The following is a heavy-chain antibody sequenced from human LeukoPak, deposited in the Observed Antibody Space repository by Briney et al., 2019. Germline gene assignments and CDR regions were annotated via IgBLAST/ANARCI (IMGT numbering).Heavy chain of an antibody. J-gene: IGHJ4*02. CDR1: GFTFDDYA. Sequence: GRSLRLSCAASGFTFDDYAMHWVRQAPGKGLEWVSGISWNSGSIGYADSVKGRFTISRDNAKNSLYLQMNSLRAEDTALYYCAKGSTAAVAGSFFDYWGQGTLVTVSS. V-gene: IGHV3-9*01. D-gene: IGHD6-19*01. CDR2: ISWNSGSI. CDR3: AKGSTAAVAGSFFDY.